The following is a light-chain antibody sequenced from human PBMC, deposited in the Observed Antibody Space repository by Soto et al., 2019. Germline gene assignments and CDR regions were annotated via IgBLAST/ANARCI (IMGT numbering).Light chain of an antibody. CDR1: QSVLYSSNNKNY. CDR3: QHYYSTLRT. Sequence: DIVMTQYPDSLAVSLGERATINCKSSQSVLYSSNNKNYLAWYQQKPGQPPKMLIYWASTRESGVPDRFSGSGSGTDFTRTSSSLQAEDVAVSYRQHYYSTLRTFGQGTTVEIK. V-gene: IGKV4-1*01. J-gene: IGKJ1*01. CDR2: WAS.